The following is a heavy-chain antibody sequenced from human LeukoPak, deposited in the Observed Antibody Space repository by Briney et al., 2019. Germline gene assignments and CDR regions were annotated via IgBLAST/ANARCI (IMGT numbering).Heavy chain of an antibody. V-gene: IGHV1-69*13. CDR1: GGTFSSYA. J-gene: IGHJ4*02. Sequence: ASVKVSCKASGGTFSSYAISWVRQAPGQGLEWMGGIIPIFGTANYAQKFQGRVTITADESTSTAYMELSSLRSEDTAVYYCARVGCSSTSCYGEFVYWGQGTLVTVSS. CDR3: ARVGCSSTSCYGEFVY. CDR2: IIPIFGTA. D-gene: IGHD2-2*01.